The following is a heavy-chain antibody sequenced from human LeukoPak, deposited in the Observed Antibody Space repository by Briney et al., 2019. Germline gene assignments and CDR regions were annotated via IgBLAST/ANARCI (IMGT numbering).Heavy chain of an antibody. D-gene: IGHD5-24*01. CDR3: AKDSRRDGYNYQHY. J-gene: IGHJ4*02. Sequence: GGSLRLSCAASGFTFSSYAMSWVRQAPGKGLEWVSVISGSGGSTYYADSVKGRFTISRDNSKNTLYLQMNSLRAEDTAVYSCAKDSRRDGYNYQHYWGQGTRVTVSS. V-gene: IGHV3-23*01. CDR1: GFTFSSYA. CDR2: ISGSGGST.